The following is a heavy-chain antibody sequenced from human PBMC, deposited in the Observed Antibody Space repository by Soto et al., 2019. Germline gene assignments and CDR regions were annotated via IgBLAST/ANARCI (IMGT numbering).Heavy chain of an antibody. CDR1: GGTFSSYA. V-gene: IGHV1-69*13. CDR2: IIPIFGTA. D-gene: IGHD5-12*01. CDR3: AHNIVATLYYFDY. Sequence: ASVKVSCKASGGTFSSYAISWVRQAPGQGLEWMGGIIPIFGTANYAQKFQGRVTITADESTSTAYMELSSLRSEDTAVYYCAHNIVATLYYFDYWGQGTLVTVS. J-gene: IGHJ4*02.